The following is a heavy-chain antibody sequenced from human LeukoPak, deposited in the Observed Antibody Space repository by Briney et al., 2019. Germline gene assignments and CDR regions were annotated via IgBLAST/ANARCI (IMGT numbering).Heavy chain of an antibody. D-gene: IGHD4-17*01. J-gene: IGHJ4*02. Sequence: AGTLRLSCAASGFTFISYGMHWVRQAPGKGLEWVGVISDDGRRKDYADSVKGRFTISRDNSKDTLYLQMNSLRAEDTAVYYCAKRPSDYGDYVSYFDYWGQGTLVTVSS. V-gene: IGHV3-30*18. CDR2: ISDDGRRK. CDR1: GFTFISYG. CDR3: AKRPSDYGDYVSYFDY.